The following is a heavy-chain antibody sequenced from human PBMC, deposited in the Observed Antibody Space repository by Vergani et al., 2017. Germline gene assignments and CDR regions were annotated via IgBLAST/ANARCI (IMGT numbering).Heavy chain of an antibody. CDR3: GRELGIP. CDR2: INSDVSSI. Sequence: EVQLVESGGGLVQPGGSLRLSCVGSGFTFSSNWMHWVRQVPGKGLEWVSRINSDVSSISYADSVTGRFTISRDNAKNTMYLQMNSLTAEDTAVYYCGRELGIPWGQGTLVTVSS. D-gene: IGHD3-16*01. V-gene: IGHV3-74*01. J-gene: IGHJ5*02. CDR1: GFTFSSNW.